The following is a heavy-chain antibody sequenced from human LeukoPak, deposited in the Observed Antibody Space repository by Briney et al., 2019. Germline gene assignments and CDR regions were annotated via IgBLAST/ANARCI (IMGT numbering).Heavy chain of an antibody. V-gene: IGHV4-34*01. CDR1: GGSFSGYY. CDR3: ARGNYYDISGYYYFDY. Sequence: SETLSLTCAVYGGSFSGYYWSWIRQPPGKGLEWIGEINHSGSTNYNPSLKSRVTISVDTSKNQFSLKLSSVTAADTAVYYCARGNYYDISGYYYFDYWGQGTRVTVSS. D-gene: IGHD3-22*01. CDR2: INHSGST. J-gene: IGHJ4*02.